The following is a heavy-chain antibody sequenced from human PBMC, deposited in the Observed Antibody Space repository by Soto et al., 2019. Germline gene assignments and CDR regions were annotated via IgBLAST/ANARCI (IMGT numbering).Heavy chain of an antibody. CDR3: ARDHLRFLEWSGYYYYYGMDV. V-gene: IGHV4-34*09. D-gene: IGHD3-3*01. CDR1: CGSFIGYY. Sequence: SETLSLTCAVYCGSFIGYYWIWIRQPPGKGREGIGEINHSGSTYYNPSLKSRVTISVDTSKNQFSLKLSSVTAADTAVYYCARDHLRFLEWSGYYYYYGMDVWGQGTTVTVSS. CDR2: INHSGST. J-gene: IGHJ6*02.